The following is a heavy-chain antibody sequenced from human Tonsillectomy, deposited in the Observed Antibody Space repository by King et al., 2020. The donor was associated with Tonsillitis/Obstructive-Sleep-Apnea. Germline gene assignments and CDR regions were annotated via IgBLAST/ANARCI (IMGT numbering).Heavy chain of an antibody. CDR1: GYSFTNYW. V-gene: IGHV5-51*01. J-gene: IGHJ3*02. CDR2: IYPGDSDT. D-gene: IGHD2-15*01. Sequence: QLVQSGAEVKKPGESLKISCKGSGYSFTNYWIGWVRQMPGKGLEWMGIIYPGDSDTRYSSSFQGQVPIPADQSISTAYLQWRSLKSSDTAMYYCARHFDCSGGSCYSVNAFDIWGQGTMVTVSS. CDR3: ARHFDCSGGSCYSVNAFDI.